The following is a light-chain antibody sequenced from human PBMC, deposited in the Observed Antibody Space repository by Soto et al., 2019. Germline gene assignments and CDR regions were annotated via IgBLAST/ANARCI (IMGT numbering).Light chain of an antibody. CDR2: GAT. J-gene: IGKJ4*01. CDR3: QQYNDWPPRT. V-gene: IGKV3-15*01. Sequence: EIVMTQSPVTLSVSPGERATLSCRASQSVNSNLAWYQQKPGQAPRLLVYGATTRATGIPARFSGSGSGTEFTLTISSLQSEDFAVYYCQQYNDWPPRTVGGGTKVDIK. CDR1: QSVNSN.